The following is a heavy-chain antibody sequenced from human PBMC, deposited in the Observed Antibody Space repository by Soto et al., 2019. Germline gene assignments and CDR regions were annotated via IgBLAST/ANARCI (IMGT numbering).Heavy chain of an antibody. CDR2: FSYSGTT. V-gene: IGHV4-59*08. D-gene: IGHD2-21*01. J-gene: IGHJ6*02. CDR1: GDSISSYY. CDR3: GRHLFSDV. Sequence: QVQLQESGPGLVKPSETLSLTCSVSGDSISSYYWNWIRQPPGKGLEWIGYFSYSGTTNYNPSLKDRITISADTSKNQSFLKLSSVTASDTAVYYCGRHLFSDVWGQGTTVTVSS.